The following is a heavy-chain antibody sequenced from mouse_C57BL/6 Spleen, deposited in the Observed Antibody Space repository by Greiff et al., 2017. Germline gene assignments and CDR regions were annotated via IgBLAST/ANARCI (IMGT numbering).Heavy chain of an antibody. CDR3: TYDGYQAWFAY. CDR2: IRLKSDNYAT. D-gene: IGHD2-3*01. V-gene: IGHV6-3*01. J-gene: IGHJ3*01. Sequence: EVMLVESGGGLVQPGGSMKLSCVASGFTFSNYWMNWVRQSPEKGLEWVAQIRLKSDNYATHYAESVKGRFTISRDDSKSSVYLQMNNVRAEDTGIYYCTYDGYQAWFAYWGQGTLVTVSA. CDR1: GFTFSNYW.